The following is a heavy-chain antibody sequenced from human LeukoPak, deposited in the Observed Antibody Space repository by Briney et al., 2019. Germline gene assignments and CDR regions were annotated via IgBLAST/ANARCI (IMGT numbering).Heavy chain of an antibody. CDR1: GFTFSSYW. V-gene: IGHV3-7*03. CDR3: ARDLFVTKYYFDY. J-gene: IGHJ4*02. D-gene: IGHD1-14*01. CDR2: IKQDGSEK. Sequence: GGSLRLSCAASGFTFSSYWMSWVRQAPGKGLEWVANIKQDGSEKYYVDSVKGRFTISRDNAKNSMYLQMDSLRAEDTAVYFCARDLFVTKYYFDYWGRGTLVTVSP.